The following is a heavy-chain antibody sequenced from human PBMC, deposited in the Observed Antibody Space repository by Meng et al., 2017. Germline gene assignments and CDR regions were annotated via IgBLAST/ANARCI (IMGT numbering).Heavy chain of an antibody. CDR3: ARGGYSSGWPYFDY. CDR1: GFTFSSHG. V-gene: IGHV3-33*01. D-gene: IGHD6-19*01. CDR2: IWYDGSNK. Sequence: QGQLVGSGGGVGQPGRSLRLSCAAFGFTFSSHGMHWVRQAPGKGLEWVAVIWYDGSNKYYADSVKGRFTISRDNSKNTLYLQMNSLRAEDTAVYYCARGGYSSGWPYFDYWGQGTLVTVSS. J-gene: IGHJ4*02.